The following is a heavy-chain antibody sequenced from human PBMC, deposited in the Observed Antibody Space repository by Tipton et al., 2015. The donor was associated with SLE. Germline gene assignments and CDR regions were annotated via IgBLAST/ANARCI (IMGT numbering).Heavy chain of an antibody. CDR2: IIPIIGIA. Sequence: QLVQSGAEVKKPGSSVKVSCKASGGTFSSDGISWVRQAPGKGLEWMGLIIPIIGIANYAQKFQGRVTITADKSTSTAYMELSSLRSEDTAVYYCARDAGTTDNWGQGTLVTVSS. CDR3: ARDAGTTDN. V-gene: IGHV1-69*09. CDR1: GGTFSSDG. J-gene: IGHJ4*02. D-gene: IGHD1-1*01.